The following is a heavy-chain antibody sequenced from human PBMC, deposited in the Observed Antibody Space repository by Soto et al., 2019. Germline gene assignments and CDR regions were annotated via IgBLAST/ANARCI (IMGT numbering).Heavy chain of an antibody. CDR1: GGSFSGYY. V-gene: IGHV4-34*01. CDR2: INHSGST. J-gene: IGHJ6*02. Sequence: SETLSLTCAVYGGSFSGYYWSWIRQPPGKGLEWIGEINHSGSTNYNPSLKSRVTISVDTSKNQFSLKLSSVTAADTAVYYCARGRRYSYGYDVFMNYYHYYLLDFWAQGTTVT. CDR3: ARGRRYSYGYDVFMNYYHYYLLDF. D-gene: IGHD5-18*01.